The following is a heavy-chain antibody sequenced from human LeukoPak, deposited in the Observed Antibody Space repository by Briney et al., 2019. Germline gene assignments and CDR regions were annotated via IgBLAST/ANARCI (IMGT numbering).Heavy chain of an antibody. J-gene: IGHJ5*02. V-gene: IGHV4-39*01. CDR2: IYYSGST. CDR1: GGSISSSSYY. CDR3: ARHVGTYCSGGSCYSSWFDP. Sequence: SETLSLTCTVSGGSISSSSYYWGWIRQPPGKGLEWIGSIYYSGSTYYNPSLKSRVTISVDTSKNQFSLKLSSVTAADRAVYYCARHVGTYCSGGSCYSSWFDPWGQGTLVTVSS. D-gene: IGHD2-15*01.